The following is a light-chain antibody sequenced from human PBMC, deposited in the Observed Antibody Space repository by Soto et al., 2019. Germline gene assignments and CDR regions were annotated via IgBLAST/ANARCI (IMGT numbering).Light chain of an antibody. Sequence: DIQMTQSPSTLSGSVGDRFTITCRASKTISRWLDWYQQKPGKAPKLLIYKASTLKSGVPSRFSGSGSGTEFTLTISSLQPDDFATYYCQHYNSYSEAFGQGTKVELK. CDR2: KAS. J-gene: IGKJ1*01. CDR3: QHYNSYSEA. V-gene: IGKV1-5*03. CDR1: KTISRW.